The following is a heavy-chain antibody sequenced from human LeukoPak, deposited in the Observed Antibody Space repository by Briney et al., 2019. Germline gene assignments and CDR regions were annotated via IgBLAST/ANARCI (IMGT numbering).Heavy chain of an antibody. D-gene: IGHD5-18*01. CDR3: ASSRLRGYSYGYLELHY. J-gene: IGHJ4*02. Sequence: ASVKVSCKASGGTFSSYAISWLRQAPGQGLEWMGRIIPIFGTANYAQKFQGRVTITTDESTSTAYMELSSLRSEDTAVYYCASSRLRGYSYGYLELHYWGQGTLVTVSS. V-gene: IGHV1-69*05. CDR1: GGTFSSYA. CDR2: IIPIFGTA.